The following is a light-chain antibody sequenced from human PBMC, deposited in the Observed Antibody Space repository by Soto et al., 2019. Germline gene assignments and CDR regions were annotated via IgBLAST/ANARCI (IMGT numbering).Light chain of an antibody. CDR1: QTISSW. CDR2: KAS. J-gene: IGKJ1*01. V-gene: IGKV1-5*03. Sequence: DIQMTQSPSTLSGSVGDRVTITCRASQTISSWLAWYQQKPGKAPNLLIYKASTLKSGVPSRFSGSGSGTEFTLTISSLQPDDFAPYYCQHYNSYSEAVGQGTKVELK. CDR3: QHYNSYSEA.